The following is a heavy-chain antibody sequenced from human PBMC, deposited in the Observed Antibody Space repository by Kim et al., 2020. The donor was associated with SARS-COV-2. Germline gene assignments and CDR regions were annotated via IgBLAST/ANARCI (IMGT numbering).Heavy chain of an antibody. CDR3: ARWSSGRGYFDY. V-gene: IGHV4-31*03. Sequence: SETLSLTCTVSGGSISSGGYYWSWIRQHPGKGLEWIGYIYYSGSTYYNPSLKSRVTISVDTSKNQFSLKLSSVTAADTAVYYCARWSSGRGYFDYWGQGTLVTVSS. CDR2: IYYSGST. J-gene: IGHJ4*02. D-gene: IGHD3-22*01. CDR1: GGSISSGGYY.